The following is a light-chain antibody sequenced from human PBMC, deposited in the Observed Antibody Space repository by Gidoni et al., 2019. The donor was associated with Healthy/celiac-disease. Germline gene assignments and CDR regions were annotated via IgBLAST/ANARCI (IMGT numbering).Light chain of an antibody. J-gene: IGKJ1*01. V-gene: IGKV1-5*01. CDR3: QQYNSYPPT. CDR1: HRISSW. CDR2: DAS. Sequence: IQITQSPSTLSASVGDSVTITCRASHRISSWLAWYQQKPGTAPKLLIYDASSLESGVPSRFSGRGAGKEFTLTISSLQPDDFATYYCQQYNSYPPTFXQXTKVEIK.